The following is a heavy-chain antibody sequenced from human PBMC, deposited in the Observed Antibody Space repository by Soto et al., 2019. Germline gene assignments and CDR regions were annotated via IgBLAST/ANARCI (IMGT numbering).Heavy chain of an antibody. CDR3: ARAGIAAAGLHYYYYYGMDV. Sequence: QLQLQESGSGLVKPSQTLSLTCAVSGGSISSGGYSWSWIRQPPGKGLEWIGYIYHSGSTYYNPSLKSRVTISVDRSKNQFSLKLSSVTAADTAVYYCARAGIAAAGLHYYYYYGMDVWGQGTTVTVSS. D-gene: IGHD6-13*01. V-gene: IGHV4-30-2*01. CDR2: IYHSGST. CDR1: GGSISSGGYS. J-gene: IGHJ6*02.